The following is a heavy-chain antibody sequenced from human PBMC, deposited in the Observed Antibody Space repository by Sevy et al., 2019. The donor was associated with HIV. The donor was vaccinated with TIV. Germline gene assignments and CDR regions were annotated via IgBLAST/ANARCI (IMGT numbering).Heavy chain of an antibody. CDR2: VSYDGRNK. D-gene: IGHD6-19*01. Sequence: GGSLRLSCVASGFTFSFYTMHWVRQAPGKGLEWVAAVSYDGRNKYYADSVKGRFAISRDNSNNTLFLQMNTLRGDDTAVYYCARELGVAGPEEFDYWGQGTLVTVSS. CDR3: ARELGVAGPEEFDY. V-gene: IGHV3-30*09. J-gene: IGHJ4*02. CDR1: GFTFSFYT.